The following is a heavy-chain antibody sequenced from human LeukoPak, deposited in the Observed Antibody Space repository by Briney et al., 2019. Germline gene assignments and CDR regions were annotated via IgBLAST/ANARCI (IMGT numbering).Heavy chain of an antibody. D-gene: IGHD3-10*01. CDR2: ISSSSSYI. CDR3: ARFTMVRGVYYFDY. Sequence: PGGSLRLSCAASGFTFSSYSTNWVRQAPGKGLEWVSSISSSSSYIYYADSVKGRFTISRDNAKNSLYLQMNSLRAEDTAVYYCARFTMVRGVYYFDYWGQGTLVTVSS. V-gene: IGHV3-21*01. CDR1: GFTFSSYS. J-gene: IGHJ4*02.